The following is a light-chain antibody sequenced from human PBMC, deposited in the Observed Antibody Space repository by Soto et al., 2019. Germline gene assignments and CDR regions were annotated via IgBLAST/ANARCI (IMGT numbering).Light chain of an antibody. V-gene: IGKV1-5*03. Sequence: DIQMTQSPSTLSASVGDRVTITCRASQSINNWLAWYQQKPGKAPKLLIYEASSLLSGLPSRFSGSGSGTEFTLTNSSLQPDDFADYCCQQYDSDSSTFGQGTKLDI. CDR2: EAS. CDR1: QSINNW. J-gene: IGKJ2*01. CDR3: QQYDSDSST.